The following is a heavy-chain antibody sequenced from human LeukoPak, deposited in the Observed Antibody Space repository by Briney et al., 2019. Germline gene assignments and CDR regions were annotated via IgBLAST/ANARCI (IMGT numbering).Heavy chain of an antibody. V-gene: IGHV4-59*01. CDR2: IYYSGST. CDR1: GGSISSYY. CDR3: ARAFSKTPDPSNDAFDI. J-gene: IGHJ3*02. Sequence: SETLSLTCTVSGGSISSYYWSWIRQPPGKGLEWIGYIYYSGSTNYNPSLKSRVTISVDTSKNQFSLKLSSVAAADTAVYYCARAFSKTPDPSNDAFDIWGQGTMVTVSS.